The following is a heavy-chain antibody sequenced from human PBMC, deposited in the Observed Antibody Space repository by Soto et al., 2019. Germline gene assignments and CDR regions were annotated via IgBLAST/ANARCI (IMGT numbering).Heavy chain of an antibody. V-gene: IGHV1-18*01. CDR3: ARDGMRDIVVVVAAPSYYYYGMDV. D-gene: IGHD2-15*01. CDR1: GYTFTSYG. J-gene: IGHJ6*02. Sequence: ASVKVSCKASGYTFTSYGISWVRQAPGQGLEWMGWISAYNGNTNYAQKLQGRVTMTTDTSTSTAYMELRSLRSDDTAVYYCARDGMRDIVVVVAAPSYYYYGMDVWGQGTTVTVSS. CDR2: ISAYNGNT.